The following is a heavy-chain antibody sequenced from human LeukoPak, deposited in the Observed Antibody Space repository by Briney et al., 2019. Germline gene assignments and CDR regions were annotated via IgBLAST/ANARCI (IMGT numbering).Heavy chain of an antibody. D-gene: IGHD5-18*01. CDR1: GYSFTTYW. Sequence: RAGESLKISCKASGYSFTTYWIGWVRQMPGKGLEWMGIIDPSDSETRYTPSFEGQVIISADKSLTTAYLQWNSLKASDTALYYCARQTAMGRSGDYWGQGTLVTVSS. CDR3: ARQTAMGRSGDY. J-gene: IGHJ4*02. CDR2: IDPSDSET. V-gene: IGHV5-51*01.